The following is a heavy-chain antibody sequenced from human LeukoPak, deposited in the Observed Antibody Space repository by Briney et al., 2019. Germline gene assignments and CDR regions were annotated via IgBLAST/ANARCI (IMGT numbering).Heavy chain of an antibody. J-gene: IGHJ4*02. CDR1: GGTFSSYA. CDR3: ARATRLDTAMAPFDY. CDR2: IIPIFGTA. V-gene: IGHV1-69*13. Sequence: GASVKVSCKASGGTFSSYAISWVRQAPGQGLEWMGGIIPIFGTANYAQKFQGRVTITADESTSTAYMELSSLRSEDTAVYYCARATRLDTAMAPFDYWGQGTLVTVSS. D-gene: IGHD5-18*01.